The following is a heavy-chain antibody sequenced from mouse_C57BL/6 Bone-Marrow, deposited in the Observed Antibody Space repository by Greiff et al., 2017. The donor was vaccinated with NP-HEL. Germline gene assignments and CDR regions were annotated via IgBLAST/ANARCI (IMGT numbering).Heavy chain of an antibody. V-gene: IGHV3-6*01. D-gene: IGHD2-3*01. CDR3: ARDGYYENFDY. J-gene: IGHJ2*01. Sequence: EVKLLESGPGLVKPSQSLSLTCSVTGYSITSGYYWNWIRQFPGNKLEWMGYISYDGSNNYNPSLKNRISITRDTSKNQFFLKLNSVTTEDTATYYCARDGYYENFDYWGQGTTLTVSS. CDR1: GYSITSGYY. CDR2: ISYDGSN.